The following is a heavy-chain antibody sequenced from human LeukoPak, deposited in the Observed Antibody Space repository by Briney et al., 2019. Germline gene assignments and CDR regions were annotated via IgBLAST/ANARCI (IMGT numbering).Heavy chain of an antibody. J-gene: IGHJ4*02. CDR2: IYYSGST. Sequence: SETLSLTCAVYGGSFSGYYWGWIRQPPGKGLEWIGSIYYSGSTYYNPSPKSRVTISVDTSKNQFSLKLSSVTAADTAVYYCARSQLEYLDFDYWGQGTLVTVSS. V-gene: IGHV4-39*01. CDR1: GGSFSGYY. CDR3: ARSQLEYLDFDY. D-gene: IGHD1-1*01.